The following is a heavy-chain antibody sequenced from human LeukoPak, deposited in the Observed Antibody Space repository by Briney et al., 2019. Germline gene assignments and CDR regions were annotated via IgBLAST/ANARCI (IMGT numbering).Heavy chain of an antibody. D-gene: IGHD5-24*01. CDR2: VNDSGRT. CDR3: ARYFSDGSVSGPWFDP. Sequence: SETLSLTCAVYVGSFSGYYWSWVRQPPGKGLEWIGVVNDSGRTNYNPSLENRLTISVDTSKNQFSLKLTSVTAADTGVYYCARYFSDGSVSGPWFDPWGQGTLVTVSS. J-gene: IGHJ5*02. CDR1: VGSFSGYY. V-gene: IGHV4-34*01.